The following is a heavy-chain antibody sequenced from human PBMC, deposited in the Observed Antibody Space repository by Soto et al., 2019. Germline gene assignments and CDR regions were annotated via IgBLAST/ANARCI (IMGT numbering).Heavy chain of an antibody. J-gene: IGHJ6*02. CDR2: IYTSGST. CDR1: GGPISSCC. V-gene: IGHV4-4*07. CDR3: ARGVFGYSYYRMDV. Sequence: ETWRVTSTAPGGPISSCCWNWIRHPAGQVLEWIGHIYTSGSTNYNPSLKSRVTMSVDTSKNQFSLKLSSVTAADTAVYYCARGVFGYSYYRMDVWGQGPTVT. D-gene: IGHD3-3*01.